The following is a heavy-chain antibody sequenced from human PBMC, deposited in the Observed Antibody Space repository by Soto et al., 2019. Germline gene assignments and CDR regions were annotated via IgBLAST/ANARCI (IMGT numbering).Heavy chain of an antibody. J-gene: IGHJ4*02. Sequence: QVQLESSGPGLVKPSQTLSLTCTVSGGSISSVGYFWTWIRQHPAKGLEWFGHISYSGSTYFVPSLRSRFSMSVDTSTNQFSLTLTSGTVANTDLYYCARSNSGWHQTFDSWGQGTLVTVSS. V-gene: IGHV4-31*03. CDR2: ISYSGST. CDR3: ARSNSGWHQTFDS. CDR1: GGSISSVGYF. D-gene: IGHD6-25*01.